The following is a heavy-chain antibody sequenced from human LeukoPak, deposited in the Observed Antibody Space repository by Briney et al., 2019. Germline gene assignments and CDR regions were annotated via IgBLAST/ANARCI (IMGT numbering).Heavy chain of an antibody. Sequence: ASVKVSCKASGYLFTDYYVQWVRQAPGQGLEWMGWINPNSGGTNYAQKFQGRVTMTRDTPISTAYMELSRLTSDDTAVYYCARISVAGGFWGQGTLVTVSS. CDR1: GYLFTDYY. CDR2: INPNSGGT. J-gene: IGHJ1*01. CDR3: ARISVAGGF. D-gene: IGHD6-19*01. V-gene: IGHV1-2*02.